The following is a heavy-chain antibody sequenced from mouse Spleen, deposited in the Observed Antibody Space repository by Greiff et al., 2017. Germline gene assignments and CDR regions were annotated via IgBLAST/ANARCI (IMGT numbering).Heavy chain of an antibody. J-gene: IGHJ4*01. CDR2: INPYNGGT. Sequence: EVKLMESGAELVRPGASVKLSCTASGFNIKDDYMNWVKQSHGKSLEWIGVINPYNGGTSYNQKFKGKATLTVDKSSSTAYMERNSLTSEDSAVYYCASPPYYYDGSYEAMDYWGQGTSVTVSS. CDR3: ASPPYYYDGSYEAMDY. V-gene: IGHV1-19*01. D-gene: IGHD1-1*01. CDR1: GFNIKDDY.